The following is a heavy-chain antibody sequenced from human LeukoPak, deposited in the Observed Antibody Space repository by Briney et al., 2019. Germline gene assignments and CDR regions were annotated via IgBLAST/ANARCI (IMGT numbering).Heavy chain of an antibody. D-gene: IGHD6-19*01. CDR3: ARSPYSSGWYGFDY. J-gene: IGHJ4*02. CDR1: GDSVSSNSAA. CDR2: TYYRSKWYN. V-gene: IGHV6-1*01. Sequence: SQTLSLTCATSGDSVSSNSAAWNWIRQSPSRGLEWLGRTYYRSKWYNDYAVSVKSRITINPDTSKNQFSLQLNSVTPEDTAVYYCARSPYSSGWYGFDYWGQGTLVTVSS.